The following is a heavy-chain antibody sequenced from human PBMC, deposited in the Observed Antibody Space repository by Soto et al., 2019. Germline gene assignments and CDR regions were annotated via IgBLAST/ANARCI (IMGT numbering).Heavy chain of an antibody. D-gene: IGHD5-12*01. V-gene: IGHV1-46*01. J-gene: IGHJ4*02. CDR2: INPSGGST. Sequence: ASVEVSCRASGYTFTSYYMHWVRQAPGQGLEWMGIINPSGGSTSYAQKFQGRVTMTRDTSTSTVYMELSSLRSEDTAVYYCALAGLHRRTCFDYWGQGTLVTVSS. CDR1: GYTFTSYY. CDR3: ALAGLHRRTCFDY.